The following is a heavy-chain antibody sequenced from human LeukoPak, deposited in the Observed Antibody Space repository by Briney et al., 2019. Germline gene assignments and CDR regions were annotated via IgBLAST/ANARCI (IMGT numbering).Heavy chain of an antibody. D-gene: IGHD1-20*01. J-gene: IGHJ5*02. V-gene: IGHV4-59*08. Sequence: LETLSLTCTVSGGSNYWSWIRQPPGKGLEWIAYIHYSGSTNYNPSLKSRVTISIDTSKNQFSLKLNSVTAADTAVYYCAKHSNWNAGVDWFDPWGQGTLVTVSS. CDR3: AKHSNWNAGVDWFDP. CDR2: IHYSGST. CDR1: GGSNY.